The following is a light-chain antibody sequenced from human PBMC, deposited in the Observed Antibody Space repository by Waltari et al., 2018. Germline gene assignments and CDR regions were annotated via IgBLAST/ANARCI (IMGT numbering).Light chain of an antibody. Sequence: QSVLTQPPSASGAPGQRVTISCSGGSSNIGSNTVNWYQQLPGTAPELLIYSNDQRPSGVPDRFSGSKSGTSASLAISGPQSEDEADYHCSTWDDSLDGLVFGGGTKLTVL. J-gene: IGLJ2*01. V-gene: IGLV1-44*01. CDR3: STWDDSLDGLV. CDR1: SSNIGSNT. CDR2: SND.